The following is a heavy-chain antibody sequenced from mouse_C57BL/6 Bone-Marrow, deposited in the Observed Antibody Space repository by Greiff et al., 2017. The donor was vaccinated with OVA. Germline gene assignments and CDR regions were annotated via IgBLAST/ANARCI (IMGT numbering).Heavy chain of an antibody. CDR2: IYPGSGST. CDR1: GYTFTSYW. J-gene: IGHJ2*01. Sequence: VQLQQPGAELVKPGASVKMSCKASGYTFTSYWITWVKQRPGQGLEWIGDIYPGSGSTNYNEKFKSKATLTVDTSSSTAYLQLSSLTSEDSAVYYCARSYYGYYERFDYWGQGTTLTVSA. CDR3: ARSYYGYYERFDY. D-gene: IGHD2-3*01. V-gene: IGHV1-55*01.